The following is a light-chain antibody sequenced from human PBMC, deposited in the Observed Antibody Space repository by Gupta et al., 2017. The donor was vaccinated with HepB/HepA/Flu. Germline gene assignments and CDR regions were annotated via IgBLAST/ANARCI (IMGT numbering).Light chain of an antibody. Sequence: SSELTQPPSVSVSPGPTASITCSGDKLGDKYACWYQQKPGQSPVLVIYQDSKRPSGIPERFSGSNSGNTATLTISGPQAMDEADYYCQAWDSSTEDVVFGGGTKLTVL. V-gene: IGLV3-1*01. CDR3: QAWDSSTEDVV. CDR2: QDS. J-gene: IGLJ2*01. CDR1: KLGDKY.